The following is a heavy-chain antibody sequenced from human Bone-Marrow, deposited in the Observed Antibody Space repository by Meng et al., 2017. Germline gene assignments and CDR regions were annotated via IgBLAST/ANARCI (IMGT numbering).Heavy chain of an antibody. CDR2: IKQDGSEK. J-gene: IGHJ4*02. CDR1: GFTFSSYW. CDR3: ASLGPFEPIDSGSYWGFTY. D-gene: IGHD1-26*01. V-gene: IGHV3-7*01. Sequence: GESLKISCAASGFTFSSYWMSWVRQAPGKGLEWVANIKQDGSEKYYVDSVKGRFTISRDNAKNSLYLQMNSLRAEDTAVYYCASLGPFEPIDSGSYWGFTYWGQGKLVNVAS.